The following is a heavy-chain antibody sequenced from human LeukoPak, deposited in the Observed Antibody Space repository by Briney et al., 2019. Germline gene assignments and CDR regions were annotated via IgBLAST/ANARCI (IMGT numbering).Heavy chain of an antibody. Sequence: GASVKVSCKASGYTFTSYDINWVRQATGQGLEWMGWINPNSGNTGYAQKFQGRVTMTRNTSITTAYMELSSLRSEDTAVYYCATRSRELLRYYYYYYMDVWGKGTTVTVSS. J-gene: IGHJ6*03. CDR3: ATRSRELLRYYYYYYMDV. V-gene: IGHV1-8*01. D-gene: IGHD1-26*01. CDR1: GYTFTSYD. CDR2: INPNSGNT.